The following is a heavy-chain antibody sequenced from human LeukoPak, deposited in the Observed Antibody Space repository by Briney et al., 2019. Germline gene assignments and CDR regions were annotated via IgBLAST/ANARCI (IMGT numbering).Heavy chain of an antibody. CDR1: GYPFTSYY. V-gene: IGHV1-46*01. Sequence: ASVKVSFKASGYPFTSYYMHWVRQAPGQGLEWMGIINPSGGSTSYAQKFQGRVTMTRDMSTSTVYMELSSLRSEDTAVYYCARAITGTTYYYMDVWGKGTTVTVSS. CDR2: INPSGGST. CDR3: ARAITGTTYYYMDV. J-gene: IGHJ6*03. D-gene: IGHD1-7*01.